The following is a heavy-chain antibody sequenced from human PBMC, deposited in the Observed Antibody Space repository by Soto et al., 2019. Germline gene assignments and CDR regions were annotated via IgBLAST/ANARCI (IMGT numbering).Heavy chain of an antibody. V-gene: IGHV4-61*01. J-gene: IGHJ3*01. CDR3: ATSPRFAFDF. CDR1: GGSVSGDKNY. D-gene: IGHD3-16*01. CDR2: ISYSWAT. Sequence: QVQLQESGPGLVKPSETLSLTCSVSGGSVSGDKNYWSWIRQSPGKGLEWIGFISYSWATIYNPSLKSRLTISVDMSKNQFSLRLSAVTASDTALYYCATSPRFAFDFWGQGTTVIVSS.